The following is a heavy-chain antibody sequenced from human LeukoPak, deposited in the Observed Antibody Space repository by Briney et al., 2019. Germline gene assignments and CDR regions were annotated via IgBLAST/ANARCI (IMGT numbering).Heavy chain of an antibody. J-gene: IGHJ5*02. Sequence: KPSQTLSLTCAVSGGSISSGGYSWSWIRQPPGKGLEWIGHIYYSGSTYYNPSLKSRLTISVDTSKNQFSLKLSSVTAADTAVYYCARGSGSNWFDPWGQGILVTVSS. V-gene: IGHV4-31*11. CDR2: IYYSGST. D-gene: IGHD1-26*01. CDR1: GGSISSGGYS. CDR3: ARGSGSNWFDP.